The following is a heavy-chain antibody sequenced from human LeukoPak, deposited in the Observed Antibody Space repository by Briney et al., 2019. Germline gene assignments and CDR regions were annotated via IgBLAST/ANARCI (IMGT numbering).Heavy chain of an antibody. Sequence: GESLKISCQGSGYSFTNYWIGWVRQMPGKGLEWMGIMYPGDSETRYSPSFQSQVTISADKSISTAYLQWSSLKASDTAIYYCVRHYRPPQDSRAAKPTGYYYYYMDVWGTGTTVIVSS. D-gene: IGHD3-16*02. CDR1: GYSFTNYW. J-gene: IGHJ6*03. CDR2: MYPGDSET. V-gene: IGHV5-51*01. CDR3: VRHYRPPQDSRAAKPTGYYYYYMDV.